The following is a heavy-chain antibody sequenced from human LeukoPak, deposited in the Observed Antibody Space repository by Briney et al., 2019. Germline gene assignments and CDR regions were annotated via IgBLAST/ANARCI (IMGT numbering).Heavy chain of an antibody. V-gene: IGHV4-61*01. Sequence: SETLSLTCTVSGGSVSSGTYYWSWIRQPPGKGLEWIGYIYYSGTTSYNPSLKSRVTISIDTSRNQFSLELSSVTAADTAVYYCARGFGGATTSFDYWGQGTLVTVSS. D-gene: IGHD1-26*01. CDR3: ARGFGGATTSFDY. CDR1: GGSVSSGTYY. J-gene: IGHJ4*02. CDR2: IYYSGTT.